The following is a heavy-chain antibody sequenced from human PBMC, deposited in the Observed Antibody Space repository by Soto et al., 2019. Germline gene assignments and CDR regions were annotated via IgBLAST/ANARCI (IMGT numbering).Heavy chain of an antibody. CDR1: GGSISSYY. J-gene: IGHJ4*02. CDR2: IHTTEST. V-gene: IGHV4-4*07. D-gene: IGHD6-13*01. CDR3: ARALSSAAGLYFDY. Sequence: SETLSLTCTVPGGSISSYYWSWIRQPAGKGMEWIGRIHTTESTNYNPSLKSRVTMSIDTSNNQFSLKLNSLTAADTAVYYCARALSSAAGLYFDYWGQGTLVTVSS.